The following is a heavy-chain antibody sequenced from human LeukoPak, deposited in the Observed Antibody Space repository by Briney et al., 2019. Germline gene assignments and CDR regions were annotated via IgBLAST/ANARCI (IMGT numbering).Heavy chain of an antibody. V-gene: IGHV4-39*01. Sequence: SETLSLTCTVSGASIGSSIYYWGWIRQPPGKGLEWIGSIYYSGSTYYNPSLKSRVTISVDTSKNQFSLKLSSVTAADTAVYYCARQERYCSNGVCLKHFDYWGQGTLVTVSS. CDR3: ARQERYCSNGVCLKHFDY. CDR2: IYYSGST. CDR1: GASIGSSIYY. D-gene: IGHD2-8*01. J-gene: IGHJ4*02.